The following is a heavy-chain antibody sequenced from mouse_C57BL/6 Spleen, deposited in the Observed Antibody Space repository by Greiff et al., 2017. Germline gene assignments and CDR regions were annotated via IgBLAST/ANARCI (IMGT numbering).Heavy chain of an antibody. CDR2: INPNSGGT. Sequence: QVQLQQPGAELVKPGASVKLSCKASGYTFTSYWMHWVKQRPGQGLEWIGRINPNSGGTKYNEKFKGKATLTVDKPSSTAYMQLSSLTSEDSAVYYCAREEGDYDYEFAYWGQGTLVTVSA. J-gene: IGHJ3*01. D-gene: IGHD2-4*01. CDR3: AREEGDYDYEFAY. CDR1: GYTFTSYW. V-gene: IGHV1-72*01.